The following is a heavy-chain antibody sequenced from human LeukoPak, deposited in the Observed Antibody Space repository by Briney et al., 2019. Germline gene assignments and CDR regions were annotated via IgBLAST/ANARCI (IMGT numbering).Heavy chain of an antibody. Sequence: GESPKISCKGSGYSFTSYWIGWVRQMPGKGLEWMGIIYPGDSDTRYSPSFQGQVTISADKSISTAYLQWSSLKASDTAMYYCATVRGYSYGYVGFFDYWGQGTLVTVSS. CDR2: IYPGDSDT. V-gene: IGHV5-51*01. CDR1: GYSFTSYW. J-gene: IGHJ4*02. CDR3: ATVRGYSYGYVGFFDY. D-gene: IGHD5-18*01.